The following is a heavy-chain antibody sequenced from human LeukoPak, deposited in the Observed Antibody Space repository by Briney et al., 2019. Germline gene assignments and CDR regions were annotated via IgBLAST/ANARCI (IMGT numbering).Heavy chain of an antibody. CDR1: GGSISSSSYY. Sequence: SETLSLTCTVSGGSISSSSYYWGWIRQPPGKGLEWIGSIYYSGSTYYNPSLKSRVTISVDTSKNQFSLKLSSVTAADTAVYHCARGDQTYYYDSSGHYFDYWGQGTLVTVSS. CDR3: ARGDQTYYYDSSGHYFDY. CDR2: IYYSGST. V-gene: IGHV4-39*07. D-gene: IGHD3-22*01. J-gene: IGHJ4*02.